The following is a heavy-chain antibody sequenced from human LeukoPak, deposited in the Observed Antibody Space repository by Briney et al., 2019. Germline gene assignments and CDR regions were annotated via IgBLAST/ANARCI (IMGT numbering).Heavy chain of an antibody. D-gene: IGHD4-17*01. V-gene: IGHV3-74*01. CDR3: ARDYGDYNIDY. CDR2: INSDGSST. Sequence: PGGSLRLSCAASGFTFSSYWMHWVRQAPGKGLVRVSRINSDGSSTSYADSVKGRFTISRDNAKNTLYLQMNSLRAEDTAVYYCARDYGDYNIDYWGQGTLVTVSS. J-gene: IGHJ4*02. CDR1: GFTFSSYW.